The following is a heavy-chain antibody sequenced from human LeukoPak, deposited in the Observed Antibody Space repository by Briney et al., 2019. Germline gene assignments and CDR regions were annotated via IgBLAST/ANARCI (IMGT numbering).Heavy chain of an antibody. V-gene: IGHV3-21*01. J-gene: IGHJ4*02. CDR2: ISSSSSYI. D-gene: IGHD3-10*01. CDR3: ARGYGSGSYGGPGFDY. CDR1: GFTFGSYS. Sequence: GGSLRLSCAASGFTFGSYSMNWVRQAPGKGLEWVSSISSSSSYIYYADSVKGRFTISRDNAKNSLYLQMNSLRAEDTAVYYCARGYGSGSYGGPGFDYWGQGTLVTVSS.